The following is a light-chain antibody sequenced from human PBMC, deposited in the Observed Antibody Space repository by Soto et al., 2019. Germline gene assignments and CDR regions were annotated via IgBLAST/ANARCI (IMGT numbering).Light chain of an antibody. CDR1: SSNIGAGYD. Sequence: QSVLTQPPSVSGAPGQRVTISCTGSSSNIGAGYDVHWYQQLPGTAPKVLIYGNSNRPSGVPDRFSGSKSGTSASLAITGLQADDEADYYCQSYDSSLSGYVFGTGTKVT. CDR3: QSYDSSLSGYV. CDR2: GNS. J-gene: IGLJ1*01. V-gene: IGLV1-40*01.